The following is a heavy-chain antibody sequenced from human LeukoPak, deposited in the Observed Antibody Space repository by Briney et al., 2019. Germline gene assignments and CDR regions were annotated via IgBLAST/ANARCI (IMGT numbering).Heavy chain of an antibody. CDR3: ARGYWFYFDY. D-gene: IGHD2-8*02. CDR1: GGSLSSGSYY. J-gene: IGHJ4*02. V-gene: IGHV4-61*02. Sequence: SETLSLTCTVSGGSLSSGSYYWSWIRQPAGKGLEWIGRIYTSGRTMYSPSLKSRVTISADTSKNQFSLKLSSVTATDTAVYYCARGYWFYFDYWGQGTLVTVSS. CDR2: IYTSGRT.